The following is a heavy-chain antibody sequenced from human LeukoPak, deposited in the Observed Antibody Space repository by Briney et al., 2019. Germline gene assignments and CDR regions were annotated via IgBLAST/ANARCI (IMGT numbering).Heavy chain of an antibody. CDR2: ISSDGRAK. CDR3: AKDRDLSDSSTYSVH. D-gene: IGHD3-22*01. CDR1: GFTFSSFG. J-gene: IGHJ4*02. V-gene: IGHV3-30*18. Sequence: PGMYLRLSCAASGFTFSSFGMNWVRQAPGKGLEWVAVISSDGRAKYYADSVKGRFTISRDNSKKTVYLQMNSLGEDDTAVYYCAKDRDLSDSSTYSVHWGQGTLVTVSS.